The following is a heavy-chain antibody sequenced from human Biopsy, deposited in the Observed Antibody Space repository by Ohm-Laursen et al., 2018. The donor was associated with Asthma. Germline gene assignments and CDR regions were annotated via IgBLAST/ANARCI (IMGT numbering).Heavy chain of an antibody. CDR2: IPYSGST. D-gene: IGHD2-15*01. CDR3: ARVPTTRRYFDL. Sequence: SDTLSLTWTVSGGSVSSGSYYWSWIRQPPGKGLAWVSYIPYSGSTDYNPSLKSRLTISMDTSEIQFCLKLSSVTAADTAVYYCARVPTTRRYFDLWGRGTLVTVSS. CDR1: GGSVSSGSYY. V-gene: IGHV4-61*01. J-gene: IGHJ2*01.